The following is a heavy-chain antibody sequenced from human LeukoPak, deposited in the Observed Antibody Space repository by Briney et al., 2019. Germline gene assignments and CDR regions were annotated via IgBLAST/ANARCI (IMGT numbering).Heavy chain of an antibody. CDR1: GFTVSSNY. D-gene: IGHD6-13*01. CDR2: IYSGGST. CDR3: ARDRSSSWSNYFDY. V-gene: IGHV3-66*01. Sequence: GGSLRLSCAASGFTVSSNYMSWVRQAPGKGLEWVSVIYSGGSTYHADSVKGRFTISRDNSKNTLYLQMNSLRAEDTAVYYCARDRSSSWSNYFDYWGQGTLVTVSS. J-gene: IGHJ4*02.